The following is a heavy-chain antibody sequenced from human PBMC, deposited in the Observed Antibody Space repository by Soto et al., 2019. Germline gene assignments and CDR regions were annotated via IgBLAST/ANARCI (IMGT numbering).Heavy chain of an antibody. CDR1: GYSFTSYW. CDR2: IYPGDSDT. J-gene: IGHJ4*02. D-gene: IGHD2-2*01. V-gene: IGHV5-51*01. Sequence: GESLKISCKGSGYSFTSYWIGWVRQMPGKGLEWMGIIYPGDSDTRYSPPFQGQVTISADKSISTAYLQWSSLKASDTAMYYCARPVCFCSCISTTCGVAFDYWGQGTLVTVSS. CDR3: ARPVCFCSCISTTCGVAFDY.